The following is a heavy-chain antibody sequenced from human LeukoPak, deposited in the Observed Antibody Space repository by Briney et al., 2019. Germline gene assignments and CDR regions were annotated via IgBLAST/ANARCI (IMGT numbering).Heavy chain of an antibody. CDR3: ARDWRRFIFDY. Sequence: ASLRVSCKASGYTFTRYYMHSVGQAPGQGLEWVGIINPSGGSTSYAQKFQSRVTMTRDMSTSTVYMELSSLRSEDTAVYYCARDWRRFIFDYWGQGTLGTVSS. D-gene: IGHD3-3*01. V-gene: IGHV1-46*01. CDR2: INPSGGST. CDR1: GYTFTRYY. J-gene: IGHJ4*02.